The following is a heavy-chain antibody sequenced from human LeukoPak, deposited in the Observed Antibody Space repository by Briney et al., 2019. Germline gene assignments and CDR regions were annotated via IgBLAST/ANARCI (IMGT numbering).Heavy chain of an antibody. J-gene: IGHJ6*02. Sequence: GSLRLSCAASGFTFSSYSMNWVRQPPGKGLEWIGEINHSGSTNYNPSLKSRVTISVDTSKNQFSLKLSSVTAADTAVYYCARGGIGSYGYTANYYYYGMDVWGQGTTVTVSS. V-gene: IGHV4-34*01. CDR3: ARGGIGSYGYTANYYYYGMDV. CDR2: INHSGST. D-gene: IGHD5-18*01. CDR1: GFTFSSYS.